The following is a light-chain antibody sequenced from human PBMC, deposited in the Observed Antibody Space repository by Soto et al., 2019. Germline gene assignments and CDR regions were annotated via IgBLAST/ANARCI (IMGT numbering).Light chain of an antibody. J-gene: IGKJ5*01. V-gene: IGKV1-33*01. Sequence: DIEMTQSPSSLSASVGDRVTITCQASQDISNYLNWYQQKTGRAPKLLIYDASNLESGVSSRFSRSRSGTDFSLTINSLQPDDFATYYCQQYDDFPLTFGQGTRLE. CDR1: QDISNY. CDR2: DAS. CDR3: QQYDDFPLT.